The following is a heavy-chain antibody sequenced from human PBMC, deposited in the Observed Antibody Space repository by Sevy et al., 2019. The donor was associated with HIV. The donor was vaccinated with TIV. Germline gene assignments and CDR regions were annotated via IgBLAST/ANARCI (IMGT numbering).Heavy chain of an antibody. V-gene: IGHV3-21*01. CDR1: GFTFSSYS. D-gene: IGHD3-10*01. CDR3: ARDVVQVRGVISHYFDY. Sequence: LGGSLRLSCAASGFTFSSYSMNWVRQAPGKGLEWVSSISSSSSYIYYADSVKGRFTISRDNAKNSLYLQMNSLRAEDTAVYYCARDVVQVRGVISHYFDYWGQGTLVTVSS. CDR2: ISSSSSYI. J-gene: IGHJ4*02.